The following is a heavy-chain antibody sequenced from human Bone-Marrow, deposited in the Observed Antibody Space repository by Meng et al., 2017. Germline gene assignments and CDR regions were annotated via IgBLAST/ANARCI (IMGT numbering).Heavy chain of an antibody. CDR3: ARGRGTGYSSSWYGVDY. V-gene: IGHV1-8*02. D-gene: IGHD6-13*01. Sequence: ASVKVSCKASGYTFSNYDINWVRQATGQGLEWMGWMNPNSGNTGYAQKFQGRVTMTRDTSISTAYMELSSLRSEDTAVYYCARGRGTGYSSSWYGVDYWGQGTLVTVSS. J-gene: IGHJ4*02. CDR1: GYTFSNYD. CDR2: MNPNSGNT.